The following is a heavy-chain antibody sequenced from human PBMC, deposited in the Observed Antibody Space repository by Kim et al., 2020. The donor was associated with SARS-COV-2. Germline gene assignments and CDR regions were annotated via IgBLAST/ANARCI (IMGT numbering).Heavy chain of an antibody. J-gene: IGHJ4*02. V-gene: IGHV4-34*01. Sequence: GITNYYPSLKSRVTISVDTSKNQFSRKLSSVTATDTAVYYCARGSFRGLNWGQGTLVTVSS. CDR3: ARGSFRGLN. D-gene: IGHD3-16*01. CDR2: GIT.